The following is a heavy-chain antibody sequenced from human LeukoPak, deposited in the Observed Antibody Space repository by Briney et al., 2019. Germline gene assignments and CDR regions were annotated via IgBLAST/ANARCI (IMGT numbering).Heavy chain of an antibody. J-gene: IGHJ4*02. D-gene: IGHD6-19*01. CDR1: GDNVSSNSAA. CDR3: ARVAGAFDY. V-gene: IGHV6-1*01. CDR2: TYYRSKWYN. Sequence: SQTLSLTCAISGDNVSSNSAAWNWIRQFPPRGLEWLVRTYYRSKWYNDYAVSVKSRITINPDTSKNQFSLQLNSVTPEDTAVYYCARVAGAFDYWGQGTLVTVSS.